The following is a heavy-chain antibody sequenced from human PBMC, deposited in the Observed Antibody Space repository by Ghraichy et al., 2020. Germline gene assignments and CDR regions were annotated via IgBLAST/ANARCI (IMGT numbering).Heavy chain of an antibody. D-gene: IGHD3-22*01. J-gene: IGHJ5*02. CDR2: IYYSGST. CDR1: GGSISSSSYY. CDR3: ARHWRATYYYDSSGYGCDP. V-gene: IGHV4-39*01. Sequence: SETLSLTCTVSGGSISSSSYYWGWIRQPPGKGLEWIGSIYYSGSTYYNPSLKSRVTISVDTSKNQFSLKLSSVTAADTAVYYCARHWRATYYYDSSGYGCDPWGQGTLVTVSS.